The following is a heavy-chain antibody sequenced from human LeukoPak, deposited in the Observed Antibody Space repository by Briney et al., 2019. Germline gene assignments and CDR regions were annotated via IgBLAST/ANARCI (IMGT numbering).Heavy chain of an antibody. Sequence: ASVKVSCKASGYTFTSYHMHWVRQAPGQGLEWMGLINLSGGSTTYAQRFQDRVTLTRDTSTSTVYMELSSLRSEDTAVYYCARDYVDDIPMIKDYWGQGTLVTVSS. CDR3: ARDYVDDIPMIKDY. V-gene: IGHV1-46*01. CDR1: GYTFTSYH. J-gene: IGHJ4*02. CDR2: INLSGGST. D-gene: IGHD2-8*01.